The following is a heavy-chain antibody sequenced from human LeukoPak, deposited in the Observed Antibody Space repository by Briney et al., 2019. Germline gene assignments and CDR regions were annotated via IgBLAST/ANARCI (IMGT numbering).Heavy chain of an antibody. CDR3: ARGAQYCTSTSCYAFDY. CDR2: ISAYNGNT. Sequence: GASVKVSFKASGYTFTSYGISWVRQAPGQGLEWMGWISAYNGNTNYAQKLQGRVTMTTDTSTSTAYMELSSLRSEDTAVYYCARGAQYCTSTSCYAFDYWGQGTLATVSS. J-gene: IGHJ4*02. CDR1: GYTFTSYG. V-gene: IGHV1-18*01. D-gene: IGHD2-2*01.